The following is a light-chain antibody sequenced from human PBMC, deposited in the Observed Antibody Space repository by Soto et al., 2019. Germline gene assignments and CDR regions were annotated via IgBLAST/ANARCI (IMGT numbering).Light chain of an antibody. J-gene: IGLJ1*01. CDR2: DVS. CDR3: TSYSGITTLGV. Sequence: QSVLTQPASVSGSPGQSITISCTGTSSDVGAYDYVSWYQQHPGTAPKLIICDVSHRPSGVSDRFSGSKSGNTASLTISGLQAEDEANYYCTSYSGITTLGVFGTGTKVTVL. V-gene: IGLV2-14*03. CDR1: SSDVGAYDY.